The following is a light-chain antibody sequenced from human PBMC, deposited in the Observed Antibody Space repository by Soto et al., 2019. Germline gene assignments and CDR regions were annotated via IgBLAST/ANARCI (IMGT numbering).Light chain of an antibody. CDR3: QQFDIFPPT. CDR1: QGINNY. V-gene: IGKV1-33*01. CDR2: DAF. Sequence: DIQMTQSPSSLSASVGDRVTITCRASQGINNYLIWYQQKPGKAPELLIYDAFSLQTGVASRFSGGASGTDFTRTISSLQPEDVATYYCQQFDIFPPTFGQGTRVEI. J-gene: IGKJ2*01.